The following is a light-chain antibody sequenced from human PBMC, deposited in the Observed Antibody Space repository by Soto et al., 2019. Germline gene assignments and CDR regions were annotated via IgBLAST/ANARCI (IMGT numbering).Light chain of an antibody. CDR2: GAF. Sequence: DIQMTQYPSSVAAAVGDRVTITCRASQGISQWLAWYQHKPGTAPKLLIFGAFSLQRGVPSRFAASGSGTDFPLPTKTLQPEDVATYYCQQVTTFPRTFGKGTRWRSN. V-gene: IGKV1-12*01. CDR3: QQVTTFPRT. J-gene: IGKJ1*01. CDR1: QGISQW.